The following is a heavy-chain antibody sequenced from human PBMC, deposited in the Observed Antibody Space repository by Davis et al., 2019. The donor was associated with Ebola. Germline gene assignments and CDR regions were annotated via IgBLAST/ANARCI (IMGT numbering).Heavy chain of an antibody. CDR3: ATDRNWDFDY. V-gene: IGHV3-48*02. J-gene: IGHJ4*02. CDR1: GFTFSSYN. D-gene: IGHD7-27*01. Sequence: GGSLRLSCAASGFTFSSYNMNWVRQAPGKGLDWVSYISSSSTMYYADSVKGRFTISRDNAKNSLYLQMNSLRDEDTAVYYCATDRNWDFDYWGQGTLVTVSS. CDR2: ISSSSTM.